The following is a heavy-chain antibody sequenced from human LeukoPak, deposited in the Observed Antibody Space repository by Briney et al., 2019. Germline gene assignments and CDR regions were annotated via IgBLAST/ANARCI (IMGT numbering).Heavy chain of an antibody. CDR2: ISSSSRTT. J-gene: IGHJ4*02. CDR1: GFTFSAYS. Sequence: SGGSLRLSCAASGFTFSAYSMNWVRQAPGKGLEWVSYISSSSRTTYYADSVKGRFTISRDNSENTLYLQMNGLRAEDTAVYYCAKDRTPYSNYWSFDYWGQGTLVTVSS. D-gene: IGHD4-11*01. CDR3: AKDRTPYSNYWSFDY. V-gene: IGHV3-48*01.